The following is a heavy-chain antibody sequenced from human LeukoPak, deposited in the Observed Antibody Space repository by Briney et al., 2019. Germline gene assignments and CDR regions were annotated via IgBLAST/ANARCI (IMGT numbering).Heavy chain of an antibody. J-gene: IGHJ4*02. Sequence: GGSLRLPCAASGFTFSNYCMHWVRQAPGKGLVCVSRISTDGSSTTYADSVKGRFTISRDNAKDTLYLQMTSLRAEDTAVYYCAGHHQAYSRTYWGQGTLVTVSS. CDR1: GFTFSNYC. V-gene: IGHV3-74*01. CDR3: AGHHQAYSRTY. D-gene: IGHD6-13*01. CDR2: ISTDGSST.